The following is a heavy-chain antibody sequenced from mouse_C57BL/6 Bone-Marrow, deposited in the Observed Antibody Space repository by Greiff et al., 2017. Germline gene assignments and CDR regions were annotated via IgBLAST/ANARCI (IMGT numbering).Heavy chain of an antibody. V-gene: IGHV1-80*01. CDR3: ARGAY. CDR2: IFPGDGAT. CDR1: GYAFSSYW. Sequence: VQLQESGAELVKPGASVKISCKASGYAFSSYWMNWVKQRPGKGLEWIGQIFPGDGATNYNGKIKGMATLTADKSSSTAYMQLSILTSEDSAVYFCARGAYWGQGTLVTVSA. J-gene: IGHJ3*01.